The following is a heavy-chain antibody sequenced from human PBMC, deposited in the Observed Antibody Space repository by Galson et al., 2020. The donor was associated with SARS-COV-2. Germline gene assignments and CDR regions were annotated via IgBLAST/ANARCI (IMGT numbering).Heavy chain of an antibody. CDR2: ISGSGSST. Sequence: GESLNISCAASGLTFNSYAMSWVPQAPGKGLEWVSGISGSGSSTYYADPVKGRFTISRDNSKNTLYLQMNSLGAEDTALYYCASFIAAAGARFDHWGQGTLVTVSS. CDR1: GLTFNSYA. CDR3: ASFIAAAGARFDH. V-gene: IGHV3-23*01. J-gene: IGHJ4*02. D-gene: IGHD6-13*01.